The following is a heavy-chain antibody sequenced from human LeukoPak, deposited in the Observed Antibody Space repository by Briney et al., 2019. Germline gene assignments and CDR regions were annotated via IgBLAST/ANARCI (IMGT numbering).Heavy chain of an antibody. CDR2: ISGSGGST. CDR1: GFTFSSYA. Sequence: GGPLRLSCAASGFTFSSYAMSWVRQAPGKGLEWVSAISGSGGSTYYADSVKGRFTISRDNSKNTLYLQMNSLRAEDTAVYYCAKGYSSGWYASWFDPWGQGTLVTVSS. V-gene: IGHV3-23*01. D-gene: IGHD6-19*01. CDR3: AKGYSSGWYASWFDP. J-gene: IGHJ5*02.